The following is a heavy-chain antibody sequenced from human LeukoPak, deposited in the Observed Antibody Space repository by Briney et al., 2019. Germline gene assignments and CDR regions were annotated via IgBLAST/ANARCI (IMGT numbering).Heavy chain of an antibody. V-gene: IGHV3-21*01. CDR2: ISSSSSYI. Sequence: KPGGSLRLTCAASGFTFSSYSMNWVRQAPGKGLEWVASISSSSSYIYYADSVKGRFTISRDNAKNSLYLQMNSLRAEDTAVYYCARYMDYYDSSGYLFDYWGQGTLVTVSS. CDR3: ARYMDYYDSSGYLFDY. D-gene: IGHD3-22*01. CDR1: GFTFSSYS. J-gene: IGHJ4*02.